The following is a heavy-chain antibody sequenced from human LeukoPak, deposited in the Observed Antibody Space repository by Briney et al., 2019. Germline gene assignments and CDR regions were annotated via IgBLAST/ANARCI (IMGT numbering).Heavy chain of an antibody. V-gene: IGHV1-69*05. Sequence: SVKVSCKASGGTFSSYAISWVRQAPGQGLEWMGRIIPIFGTANYAQKFQGRVTITKDESTNTAYMELSSLRSEDTAVYYCASDRTMVRGVIYWGQGTLVTVSS. CDR1: GGTFSSYA. CDR2: IIPIFGTA. D-gene: IGHD3-10*01. J-gene: IGHJ4*02. CDR3: ASDRTMVRGVIY.